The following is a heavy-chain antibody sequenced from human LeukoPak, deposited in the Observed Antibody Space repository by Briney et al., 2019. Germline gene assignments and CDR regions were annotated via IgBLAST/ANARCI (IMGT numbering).Heavy chain of an antibody. CDR1: GGSISTYF. V-gene: IGHV4-59*01. D-gene: IGHD6-19*01. CDR2: IHYSGTT. Sequence: SETLSLTCTVSGGSISTYFWSWIRQPPGKGLEWIGYIHYSGTTKYNPSLKSRVAISVDTSKNQFSLMLTSLTAADTAVYYCARDRGSSGWFYFDYWGQGTLVTVSP. CDR3: ARDRGSSGWFYFDY. J-gene: IGHJ4*02.